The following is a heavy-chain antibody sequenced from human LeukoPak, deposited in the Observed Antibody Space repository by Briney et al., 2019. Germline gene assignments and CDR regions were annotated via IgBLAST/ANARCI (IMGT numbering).Heavy chain of an antibody. J-gene: IGHJ6*02. CDR3: AREASSGTMDV. Sequence: PGGSLRLSCAASGFTFSSYSMNWVRQASGKGLEWVSSISSSSSYIYYADSVKGRFTISRDNAKNSLYLQMNSLRAEDTAVYYCAREASSGTMDVWGQGTTVTVSS. CDR1: GFTFSSYS. V-gene: IGHV3-21*01. D-gene: IGHD1-26*01. CDR2: ISSSSSYI.